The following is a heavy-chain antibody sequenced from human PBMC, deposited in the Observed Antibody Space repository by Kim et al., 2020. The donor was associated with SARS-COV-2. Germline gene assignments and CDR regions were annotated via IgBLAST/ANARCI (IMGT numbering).Heavy chain of an antibody. CDR3: AKVGSGAYVGRDYFEY. J-gene: IGHJ4*02. CDR2: VTGSSSTT. D-gene: IGHD5-12*01. V-gene: IGHV3-23*01. Sequence: LSLTCVTSGFTFSSHAMSWFRQSSGKGLEWVSAVTGSSSTTYYSDAVKCRFTISRDNSKNTLSLRMTRLTTANTAVYYCAKVGSGAYVGRDYFEYWGQGVLCTVSS. CDR1: GFTFSSHA.